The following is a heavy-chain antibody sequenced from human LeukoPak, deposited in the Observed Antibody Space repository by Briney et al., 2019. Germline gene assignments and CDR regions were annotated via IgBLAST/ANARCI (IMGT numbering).Heavy chain of an antibody. V-gene: IGHV3-23*01. CDR2: SSGSGGST. CDR3: AKDFNGARAFDI. J-gene: IGHJ3*02. D-gene: IGHD2-8*01. Sequence: GGSLRLLCGAWGLPFSSYGMRGVREARAKALEWVSASSGSGGSTYYADSVKGRFTISRDNSKNTLYLQMNSLRAEDTAVYYCAKDFNGARAFDIWGQGTMVTVSS. CDR1: GLPFSSYG.